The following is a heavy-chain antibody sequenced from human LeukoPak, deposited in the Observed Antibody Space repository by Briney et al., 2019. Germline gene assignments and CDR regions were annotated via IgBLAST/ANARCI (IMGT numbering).Heavy chain of an antibody. J-gene: IGHJ4*02. CDR3: AKGWNYYDSSGPFDY. V-gene: IGHV3-30*02. CDR1: GFTFSSYG. Sequence: GGSLRLSCAASGFTFSSYGMHWVRQAPGKGLEWVAFIRYDGSNKYYADSVKGRFTISRDNSKNTLYLQMNSLRAEDTAVYYCAKGWNYYDSSGPFDYWGQGTLVTVSS. CDR2: IRYDGSNK. D-gene: IGHD3-22*01.